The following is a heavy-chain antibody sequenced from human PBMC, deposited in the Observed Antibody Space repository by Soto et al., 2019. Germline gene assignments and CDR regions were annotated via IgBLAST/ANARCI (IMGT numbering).Heavy chain of an antibody. CDR3: AKXGPNWNYVRVEHYYFDY. J-gene: IGHJ4*02. CDR1: GFTFSSYA. D-gene: IGHD1-7*01. CDR2: ISGSGGST. Sequence: HPGGSLRLSCAASGFTFSSYAMSWVRQAPGKGLEWVSAISGSGGSTYYADSVKGRFTISRDNSKNTLYLQMNSLRAEDTAVYYCAKXGPNWNYVRVEHYYFDYWGQGTLVTVSS. V-gene: IGHV3-23*01.